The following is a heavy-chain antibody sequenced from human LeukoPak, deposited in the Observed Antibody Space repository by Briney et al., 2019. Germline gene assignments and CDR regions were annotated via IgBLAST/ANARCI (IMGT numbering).Heavy chain of an antibody. D-gene: IGHD6-19*01. J-gene: IGHJ5*02. CDR1: GFTFSSHA. Sequence: GGSLRLSCAASGFTFSSHAMSWVRQAPGKGLEWVSAISGSGGSTYYADSVKGRFTISRDNSKNTLYLQMNSLRAEDTAVYYCAKVYSSGWYQVNNWFDPWGQGTLVTVSS. CDR3: AKVYSSGWYQVNNWFDP. V-gene: IGHV3-23*01. CDR2: ISGSGGST.